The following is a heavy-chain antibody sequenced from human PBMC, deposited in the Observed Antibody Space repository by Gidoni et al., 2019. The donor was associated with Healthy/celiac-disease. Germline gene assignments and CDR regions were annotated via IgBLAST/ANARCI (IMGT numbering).Heavy chain of an antibody. J-gene: IGHJ4*02. Sequence: EVQLLESGGGLVQPGGSLRLSCAPSGFTLGSYAMSWVRQAPGKGLEWVSAISGSGGSTYYADSVKSRFTISRDNSKNTLYLQMNSLRAEDTAVYYCAKIGSGSYDGTTTFDYWGQGTLVTVSS. CDR2: ISGSGGST. CDR1: GFTLGSYA. V-gene: IGHV3-23*01. CDR3: AKIGSGSYDGTTTFDY. D-gene: IGHD1-26*01.